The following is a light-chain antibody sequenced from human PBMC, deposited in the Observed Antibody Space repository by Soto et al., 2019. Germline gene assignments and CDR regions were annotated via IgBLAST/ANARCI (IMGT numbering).Light chain of an antibody. CDR2: DAS. V-gene: IGKV1-39*01. CDR3: QQSYSTPPT. J-gene: IGKJ5*01. CDR1: QTIATY. Sequence: IEVTQSPSSQAASLGDRVTITCRASQTIATYVNWYRQKSGAAPELLICDASTLQSGVPSRFRGGASGTDFTLTISSLQLDDFATYYCQQSYSTPPTFGQGTRLEIK.